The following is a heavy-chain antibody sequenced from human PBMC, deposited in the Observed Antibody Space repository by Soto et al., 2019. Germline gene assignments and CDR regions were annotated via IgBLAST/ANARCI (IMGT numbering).Heavy chain of an antibody. Sequence: SETLCLSCAVSGYSISSGYYWGWIRQPPVKGLAPTPSIYHSGSTYYNPSLKSRVTISVDTSKNQFSLKLSSVTAAETAVYYCARDSAGLRYYDFWSGYYGGWFDPWGQGTMVTVSS. D-gene: IGHD3-3*01. V-gene: IGHV4-38-2*02. CDR2: IYHSGST. J-gene: IGHJ5*02. CDR1: GYSISSGYY. CDR3: ARDSAGLRYYDFWSGYYGGWFDP.